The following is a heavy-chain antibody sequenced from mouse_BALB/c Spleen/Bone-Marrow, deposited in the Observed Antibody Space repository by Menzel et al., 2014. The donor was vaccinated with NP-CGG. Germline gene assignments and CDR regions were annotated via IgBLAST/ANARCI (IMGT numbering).Heavy chain of an antibody. CDR1: GFTFTDYY. CDR2: IRNKANGYTT. Sequence: VMLVESGGGLVQPGGSLRLSCATSGFTFTDYYMNWVRQPPGKALEWLGFIRNKANGYTTEYSASVKGRFTISRDNSQSILYLQMNTLRAEDSATYYCARDSRSTVSHFDYWGQGTTLTVSS. D-gene: IGHD1-1*01. V-gene: IGHV7-3*02. J-gene: IGHJ2*01. CDR3: ARDSRSTVSHFDY.